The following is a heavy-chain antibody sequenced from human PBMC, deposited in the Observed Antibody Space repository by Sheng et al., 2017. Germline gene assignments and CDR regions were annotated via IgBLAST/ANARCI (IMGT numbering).Heavy chain of an antibody. CDR3: ARGIVATTLYYFDY. D-gene: IGHD5-12*01. V-gene: IGHV4-30-2*01. J-gene: IGHJ4*02. CDR2: IYHSGST. CDR1: GGSISSGGYS. Sequence: QLQLQESGSGLVKPSQTLSLTCAVSGGSISSGGYSWSWIRQPPGKGLEWIGYIYHSGSTYYNPSLKSRVTISVDRSKNQFSLKLSSVTAADTAVYYCARGIVATTLYYFDYWGQGTLVTVSS.